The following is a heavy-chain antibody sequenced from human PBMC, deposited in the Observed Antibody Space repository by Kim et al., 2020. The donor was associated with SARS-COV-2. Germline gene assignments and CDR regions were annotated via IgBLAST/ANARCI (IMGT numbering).Heavy chain of an antibody. CDR3: ARDPPYYYYGMDV. Sequence: GGSLRLSCAASGFTFSDYYMSWIRQAPGKGLEWVSYISSSSSYTNYADSVKGRFTISRDNAKNSLYLQMNSLRAEDTAVYYCARDPPYYYYGMDVWGQGTTVTVSS. V-gene: IGHV3-11*06. CDR1: GFTFSDYY. CDR2: ISSSSSYT. J-gene: IGHJ6*02.